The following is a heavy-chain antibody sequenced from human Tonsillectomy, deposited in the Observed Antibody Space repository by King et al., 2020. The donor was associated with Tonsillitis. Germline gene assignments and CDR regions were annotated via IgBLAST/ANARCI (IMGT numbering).Heavy chain of an antibody. V-gene: IGHV3-48*02. CDR2: ISSSSSTI. J-gene: IGHJ5*02. CDR1: GFTFSSYS. CDR3: ASVLPYGSGSFNWFDP. D-gene: IGHD3-10*01. Sequence: VQLVESGGGLVQPGGSLRLSCAASGFTFSSYSMNWVRQAPGKGLEWVSYISSSSSTIYYADSVKGRFTIYSDNAKNSLYLQMNSLRDEVTAVYYCASVLPYGSGSFNWFDPWGQGTLVTVSS.